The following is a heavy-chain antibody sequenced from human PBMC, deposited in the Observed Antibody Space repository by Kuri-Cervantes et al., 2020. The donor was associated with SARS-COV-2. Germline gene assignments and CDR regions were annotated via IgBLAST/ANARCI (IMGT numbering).Heavy chain of an antibody. D-gene: IGHD4-23*01. Sequence: SETLSLTCTVSGGSISNYYWSWIRQPPGKSLEYIGSVSHSGTTTYSPSLRSRVSMSVDTSKNQFALNLSSVTAADTAVYYCARSRLGWELPTPFDYWGQGTLVTVSS. J-gene: IGHJ4*02. CDR1: GGSISNYY. CDR3: ARSRLGWELPTPFDY. CDR2: VSHSGTT. V-gene: IGHV4-59*08.